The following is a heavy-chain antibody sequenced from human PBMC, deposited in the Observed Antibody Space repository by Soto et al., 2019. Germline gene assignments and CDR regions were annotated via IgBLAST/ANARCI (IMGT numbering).Heavy chain of an antibody. V-gene: IGHV3-30*18. CDR3: AKDRGSGWRGPFDY. CDR2: ISYDGSNK. CDR1: GFTFSSYG. Sequence: ESGGGVVPPGRSLRLSCAASGFTFSSYGMHWVRQAPGKGLEWVAVISYDGSNKYYADSVKGRFTISRDNSKNTLYLQMNSLRAEDTAVYYCAKDRGSGWRGPFDYWGQGTLVTVSS. D-gene: IGHD6-19*01. J-gene: IGHJ4*02.